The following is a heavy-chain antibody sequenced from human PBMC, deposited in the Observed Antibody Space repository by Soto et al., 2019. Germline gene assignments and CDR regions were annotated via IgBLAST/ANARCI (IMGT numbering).Heavy chain of an antibody. CDR2: IKSKTDGGTT. CDR3: TTTLDYYGSGSSLPFDY. CDR1: GFTFSNAW. D-gene: IGHD3-10*01. Sequence: PGGSLRLSCAASGFTFSNAWMSWVRQAPGKGLEWVGRIKSKTDGGTTDYAAPVKGRFTISRDDSKNTLYLQMNSLKTEDTAVYYCTTTLDYYGSGSSLPFDYWGQGTLVTVPQ. J-gene: IGHJ4*02. V-gene: IGHV3-15*01.